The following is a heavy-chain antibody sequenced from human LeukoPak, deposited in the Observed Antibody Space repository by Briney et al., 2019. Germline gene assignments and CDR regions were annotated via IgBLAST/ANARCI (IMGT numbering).Heavy chain of an antibody. CDR1: GGSISSSSYY. CDR3: ARQITSSSSVYWFDP. V-gene: IGHV4-39*01. J-gene: IGHJ5*02. D-gene: IGHD6-6*01. Sequence: PSETQSLTCTVSGGSISSSSYYWGWIRQPPGKGLEWIGSIYYSGSTYYNPSLKSRVTISVNASKNQFSLKLSSVTAADTAVYYCARQITSSSSVYWFDPWGQGTLVTVSS. CDR2: IYYSGST.